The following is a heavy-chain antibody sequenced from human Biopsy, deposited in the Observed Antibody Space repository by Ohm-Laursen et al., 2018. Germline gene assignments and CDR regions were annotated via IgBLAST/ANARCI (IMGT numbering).Heavy chain of an antibody. J-gene: IGHJ4*02. V-gene: IGHV1-18*01. D-gene: IGHD3-3*01. CDR3: ARDRWPHVTLLGLVVFDF. CDR2: ISPYNGDT. CDR1: GYTFTNYG. Sequence: GASVKVSCNASGYTFTNYGISWVRQAPGQGLGWMGWISPYNGDTDSAQKLQGRVTMTTDTSKSTAYMDMRSLRSDDTAVYYCARDRWPHVTLLGLVVFDFWGQGTLVIVSS.